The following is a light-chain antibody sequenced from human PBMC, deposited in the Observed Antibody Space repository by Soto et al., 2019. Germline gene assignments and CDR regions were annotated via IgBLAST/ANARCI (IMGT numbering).Light chain of an antibody. CDR2: DAS. J-gene: IGKJ5*01. CDR1: QTIHSF. V-gene: IGKV1-5*01. Sequence: DIQMTQSPSTLSASVGDRVTITCRASQTIHSFLAWYQQKAGKAPKLLIYDASNLESGVPSRFSGSGSGTEFTLTVSSLQPEDFATYYCQQFKSYVSFGQGTRLEIK. CDR3: QQFKSYVS.